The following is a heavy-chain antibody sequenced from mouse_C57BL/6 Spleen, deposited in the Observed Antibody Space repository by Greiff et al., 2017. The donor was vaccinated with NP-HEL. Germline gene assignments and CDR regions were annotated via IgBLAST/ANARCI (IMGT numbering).Heavy chain of an antibody. D-gene: IGHD1-1*01. J-gene: IGHJ4*01. CDR3: ARPYYYGSSYGYAMDY. CDR2: IHPNSGST. Sequence: QVQLQQPGAELVKPGASVKLSCKASGYTFTSYWMHWVKQRPGQGLEWIGMIHPNSGSTNYNEKFKSKATLTVDKSSSTAYMQRSSLTSEDSAVYYCARPYYYGSSYGYAMDYWGQGTSVTVSS. CDR1: GYTFTSYW. V-gene: IGHV1-64*01.